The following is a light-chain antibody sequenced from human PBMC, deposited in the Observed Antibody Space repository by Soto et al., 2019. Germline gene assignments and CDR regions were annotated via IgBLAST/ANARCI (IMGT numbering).Light chain of an antibody. CDR3: SSYVASNTYA. CDR2: DVS. CDR1: TSDVGGYNY. J-gene: IGLJ2*01. Sequence: QSALTQPPSASGSPGQSVAISCTGTTSDVGGYNYVSWYQQHPGKAPKLMIYDVSKRPSGVPDRFSGSKSGNTASLTVSGLQGEDEADYYCSSYVASNTYAFGGGTKLTVL. V-gene: IGLV2-8*01.